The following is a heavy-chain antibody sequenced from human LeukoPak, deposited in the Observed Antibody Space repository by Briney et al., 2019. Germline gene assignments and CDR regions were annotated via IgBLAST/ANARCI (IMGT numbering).Heavy chain of an antibody. Sequence: GGSLRLSCAASGFTFSSYGMHWVRQAPGKGLEWVAVIWYDGSNKYYADSVKGRFTISRDNSKNTLYLQMNSLRAEDTAVYYCAKDWRYYDSSGYPDYWGQGTLVTVSS. J-gene: IGHJ4*02. V-gene: IGHV3-33*06. D-gene: IGHD3-22*01. CDR2: IWYDGSNK. CDR1: GFTFSSYG. CDR3: AKDWRYYDSSGYPDY.